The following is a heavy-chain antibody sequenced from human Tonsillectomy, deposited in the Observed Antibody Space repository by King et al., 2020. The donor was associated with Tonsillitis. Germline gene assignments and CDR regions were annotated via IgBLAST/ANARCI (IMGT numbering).Heavy chain of an antibody. J-gene: IGHJ3*02. D-gene: IGHD3-22*01. CDR1: GFTFGTYS. CDR2: ISSSSSTI. V-gene: IGHV3-48*04. CDR3: ARSDYYDSSGYSVSHAFDI. Sequence: VQLVESGGGLVQPGGSLRLSCAASGFTFGTYSMSWVRQAPGKGLEWVSFISSSSSTIYYADSVKGRFTISRDNAKDSLYLQMNSLRAEDTAVYYCARSDYYDSSGYSVSHAFDIWGQGTMVTVSS.